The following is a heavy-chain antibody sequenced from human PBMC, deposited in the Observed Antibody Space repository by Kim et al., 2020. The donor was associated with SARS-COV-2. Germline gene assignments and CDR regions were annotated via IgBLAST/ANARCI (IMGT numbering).Heavy chain of an antibody. J-gene: IGHJ4*02. D-gene: IGHD2-2*01. V-gene: IGHV1-69*13. CDR1: GGTFSSYA. Sequence: SVKVSCKASGGTFSSYAISWVRQAPGQGLEWMGGIIPIFGTANYAQKFQGRVTITADESTSTAYMELSSLRSEDTAVYYCARDCSSTSCFDYWGQGTLVTVSS. CDR2: IIPIFGTA. CDR3: ARDCSSTSCFDY.